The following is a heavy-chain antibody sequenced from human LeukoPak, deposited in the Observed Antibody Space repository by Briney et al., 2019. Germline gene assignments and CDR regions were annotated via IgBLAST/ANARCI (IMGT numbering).Heavy chain of an antibody. J-gene: IGHJ4*02. CDR1: GFTFSSYA. Sequence: PGGSLRLSCAASGFTFSSYAMSWVRQAPGKGLEWVSAISGSGGSTYYADSVKGRFTISRDNAKNSLYLQMNSLRAEDTAVYYCAREYFGVVTYIDYWGQGTLVTVSS. D-gene: IGHD3-3*01. CDR2: ISGSGGST. V-gene: IGHV3-23*01. CDR3: AREYFGVVTYIDY.